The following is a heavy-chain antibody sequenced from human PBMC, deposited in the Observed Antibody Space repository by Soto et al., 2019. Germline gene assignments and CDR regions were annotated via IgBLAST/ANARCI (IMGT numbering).Heavy chain of an antibody. V-gene: IGHV3-53*01. CDR1: GFTVSSNY. J-gene: IGHJ4*02. CDR3: ARDGEGRYSYGALDY. Sequence: GGSLRLSCAASGFTVSSNYMSWVRQAPGKGLEWVSVIYSGGSTYYADSVKGRFTISRDNSKNTLYLQMNSLRAEDTAVYYCARDGEGRYSYGALDYWGQGTLVTVSS. D-gene: IGHD5-18*01. CDR2: IYSGGST.